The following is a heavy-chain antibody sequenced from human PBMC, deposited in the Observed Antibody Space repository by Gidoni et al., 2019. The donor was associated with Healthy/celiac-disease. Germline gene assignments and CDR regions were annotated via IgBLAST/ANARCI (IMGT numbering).Heavy chain of an antibody. CDR1: GFTFSSYG. Sequence: QVRLVASGGGVVQPGSSLRLSWAASGFTFSSYGMHWVRQAPGKGLEWVAVISYDGSNKYYADSVKGRFTISRDNSKNTLYLQMNSLRAEDTAVYYCAKERRAARLTPFDYWGQGTLVTVSS. J-gene: IGHJ4*02. CDR2: ISYDGSNK. CDR3: AKERRAARLTPFDY. D-gene: IGHD6-6*01. V-gene: IGHV3-30*18.